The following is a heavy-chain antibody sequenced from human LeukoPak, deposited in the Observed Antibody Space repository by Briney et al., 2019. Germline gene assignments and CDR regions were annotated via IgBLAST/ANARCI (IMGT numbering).Heavy chain of an antibody. V-gene: IGHV1-69*05. CDR3: ARGSPNYYSYYYMDV. D-gene: IGHD6-6*01. CDR1: GGTFSSYA. CDR2: IIPIFGTA. Sequence: ASVKVSCKASGGTFSSYAISWVRQAPGQGLEWMGRIIPIFGTANYAQKFQGRVTITTDESTSTAYMELSSLRSEDTAVYYCARGSPNYYSYYYMDVWGKGTTVTVS. J-gene: IGHJ6*03.